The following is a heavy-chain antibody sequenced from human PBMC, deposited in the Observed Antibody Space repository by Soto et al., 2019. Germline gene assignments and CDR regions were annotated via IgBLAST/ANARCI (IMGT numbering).Heavy chain of an antibody. V-gene: IGHV4-34*01. CDR1: GGSFSDYF. J-gene: IGHJ6*02. CDR2: INHSGST. Sequence: SETLSLTCAVYGGSFSDYFWNWIRQPPGKGLEWIGEINHSGSTNYNPSLKSRVTISLDTSKNQFSLRLTSVTAADTAVYYCARGPYCSGSSCYRGMDVWGLGTTVTVSS. D-gene: IGHD2-15*01. CDR3: ARGPYCSGSSCYRGMDV.